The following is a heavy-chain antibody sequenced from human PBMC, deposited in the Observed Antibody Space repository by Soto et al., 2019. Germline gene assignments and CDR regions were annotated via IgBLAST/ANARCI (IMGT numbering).Heavy chain of an antibody. J-gene: IGHJ4*01. CDR1: GDSVSSNSAG. D-gene: IGHD1-26*01. CDR2: TYYRSKWYY. V-gene: IGHV6-1*01. Sequence: SQTLSLTCAITGDSVSSNSAGWSWVRQSPSRGLEWLGRTYYRSKWYYEYAVSVRGRITINPDTSKNQYPLQLNSVTPEDTAVYFCARGEQYSGRSFDYWGQGTLVTVSS. CDR3: ARGEQYSGRSFDY.